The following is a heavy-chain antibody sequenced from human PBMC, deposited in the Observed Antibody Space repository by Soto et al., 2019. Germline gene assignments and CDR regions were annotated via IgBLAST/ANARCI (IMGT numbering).Heavy chain of an antibody. CDR3: AREWSTSGDLDY. D-gene: IGHD3-10*01. CDR1: GFTFSSHS. CDR2: ISYDGSIK. J-gene: IGHJ4*02. Sequence: QVQLVESGGGVVQPGRSLRLSCAASGFTFSSHSIQWVRQAPGKGLEWVAVISYDGSIKYYADSVKGRFTISRDNSKNTAYLQMNSLRAEDTAVFYCAREWSTSGDLDYWGQGTQVIVSS. V-gene: IGHV3-30-3*01.